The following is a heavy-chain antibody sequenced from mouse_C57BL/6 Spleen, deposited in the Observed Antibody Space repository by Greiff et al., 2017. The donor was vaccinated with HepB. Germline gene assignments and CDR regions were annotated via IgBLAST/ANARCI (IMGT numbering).Heavy chain of an antibody. CDR1: GFTFSNYW. D-gene: IGHD2-12*01. Sequence: EVKLMESGGGLVQPGGSMKLSCVASGFTFSNYWMNWVRQSPEKGLEWVAQIRLKSDNYATHYAESVKGRFTISRDDSKSSVYLQMNNLRAEDTGIYYCIRTYSLDYWGQGTTLTVSS. V-gene: IGHV6-3*01. CDR2: IRLKSDNYAT. J-gene: IGHJ2*01. CDR3: IRTYSLDY.